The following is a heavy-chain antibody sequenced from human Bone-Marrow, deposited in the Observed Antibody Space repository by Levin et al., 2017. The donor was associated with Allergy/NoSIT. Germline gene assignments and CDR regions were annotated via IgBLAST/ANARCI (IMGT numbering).Heavy chain of an antibody. J-gene: IGHJ4*02. Sequence: SCAVYGGSFSGYYWSWIRQPPGKGLEWIGEINHSGSTNYNPSLKSRVTISVDTSKNQFSLKLSSVTAADTAVYYCARGQGSSGWYVGFGYWGQGTLVTVSS. CDR2: INHSGST. CDR3: ARGQGSSGWYVGFGY. CDR1: GGSFSGYY. D-gene: IGHD6-19*01. V-gene: IGHV4-34*01.